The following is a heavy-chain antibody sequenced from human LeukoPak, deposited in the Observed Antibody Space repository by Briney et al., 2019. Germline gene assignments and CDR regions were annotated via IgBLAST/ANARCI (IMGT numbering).Heavy chain of an antibody. CDR1: GFTFSGYW. Sequence: GGSLRLSCAASGFTFSGYWMHWVRQAPGKGLVWVSRINSDGSSTNYADSVKGRFTISRDNAKSTLYLQMNSLRAEDTAVYYCALDGYNSYFFDYWGQGTLVAVSS. J-gene: IGHJ4*02. D-gene: IGHD5-24*01. CDR2: INSDGSST. V-gene: IGHV3-74*01. CDR3: ALDGYNSYFFDY.